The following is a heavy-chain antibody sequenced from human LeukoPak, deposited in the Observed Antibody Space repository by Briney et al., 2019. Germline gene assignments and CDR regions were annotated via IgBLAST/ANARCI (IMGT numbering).Heavy chain of an antibody. D-gene: IGHD5-18*01. CDR1: GGTFSSYA. V-gene: IGHV1-69*05. CDR2: IIPIFGTA. Sequence: SVKVSCKASGGTFSSYAISWVRQAPGQGLEWMGGIIPIFGTANYAQKFQGRVTITTDESTSTAYMELSSLRSEDTAVYYCARGGFRYSYGYADYWGQGTLVTVSS. J-gene: IGHJ4*02. CDR3: ARGGFRYSYGYADY.